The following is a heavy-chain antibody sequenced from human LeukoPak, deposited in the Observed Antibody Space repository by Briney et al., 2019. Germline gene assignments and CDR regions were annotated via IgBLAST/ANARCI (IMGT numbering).Heavy chain of an antibody. J-gene: IGHJ4*02. Sequence: SETLSLTCAVYGDSFGNYYWTWIRQVPGKRLEWIGEIKHSGSTNYNPSLKRRVIVSLDTSKNQFSLKLTSVTAADTAVYYCARGAWELPEGYFDAWGQGTLVTVSS. V-gene: IGHV4-34*01. D-gene: IGHD1-26*01. CDR1: GDSFGNYY. CDR3: ARGAWELPEGYFDA. CDR2: IKHSGST.